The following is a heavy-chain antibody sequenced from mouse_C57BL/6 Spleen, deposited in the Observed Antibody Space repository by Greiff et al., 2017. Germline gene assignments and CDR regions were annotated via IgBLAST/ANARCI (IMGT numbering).Heavy chain of an antibody. D-gene: IGHD1-1*02. Sequence: VQLKQSGPELVKPGASVKISCKASGYSFTGYYMNWVKQSPEKSLEWIGEINPSTGGTTYNQKFKAKATLTVDKSSSTAYMQLKSLTSEDSAVYYCARLWYDYYAMDYWGQGTSVTVSS. V-gene: IGHV1-42*01. CDR1: GYSFTGYY. CDR3: ARLWYDYYAMDY. J-gene: IGHJ4*01. CDR2: INPSTGGT.